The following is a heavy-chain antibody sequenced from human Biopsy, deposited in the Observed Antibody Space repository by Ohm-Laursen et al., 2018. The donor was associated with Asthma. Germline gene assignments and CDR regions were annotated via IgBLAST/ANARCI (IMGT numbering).Heavy chain of an antibody. CDR2: IYYSGST. V-gene: IGHV4-31*03. CDR3: ARTTYGDDGFDP. D-gene: IGHD4-17*01. J-gene: IGHJ5*02. CDR1: GGSINIGDYY. Sequence: TLSLTCTVSGGSINIGDYYCSWIRQHPVKGLEWIGYIYYSGSTYYNPSLKSRVSISLDTSKNQFSLSLTSVTAADTAVYYCARTTYGDDGFDPWGQGTLVTVSS.